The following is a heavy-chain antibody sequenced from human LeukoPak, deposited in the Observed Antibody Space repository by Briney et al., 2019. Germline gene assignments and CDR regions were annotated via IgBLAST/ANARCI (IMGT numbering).Heavy chain of an antibody. CDR1: GGTFSSYA. D-gene: IGHD6-19*01. CDR3: ARTPRSGWYSGRDSPLFDY. Sequence: ASVKVSCKASGGTFSSYAISWVRQAPGQGLEWMGRIIPIFGIANYAQKFQGRVTITADKSTSTAYMELSSLRSEDTAVYYCARTPRSGWYSGRDSPLFDYWGQGTLVTVSS. CDR2: IIPIFGIA. J-gene: IGHJ4*02. V-gene: IGHV1-69*04.